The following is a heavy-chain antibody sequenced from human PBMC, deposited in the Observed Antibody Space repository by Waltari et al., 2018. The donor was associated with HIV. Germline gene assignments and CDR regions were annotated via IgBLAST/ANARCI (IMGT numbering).Heavy chain of an antibody. D-gene: IGHD3-3*01. CDR2: ISANNGNT. CDR3: ARVGRGDQYDFWSASMTGGGDY. V-gene: IGHV1-18*01. J-gene: IGHJ4*02. Sequence: QVQLVQSGSEVKKPGASVKVSCKTSGYTFTRSGLRWVRPAPGQGLDWVGWISANNGNTHFAQKYQDRVTMTTDMSTSTAYMQLRSLRSDDTAVYYCARVGRGDQYDFWSASMTGGGDYWGQGTLVTVSS. CDR1: GYTFTRSG.